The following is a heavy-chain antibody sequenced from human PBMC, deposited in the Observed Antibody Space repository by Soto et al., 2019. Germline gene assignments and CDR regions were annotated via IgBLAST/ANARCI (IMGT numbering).Heavy chain of an antibody. D-gene: IGHD3-10*01. CDR1: GGSFSGYY. Sequence: QVQLQQWGAGLLKPSETLSLTCAVYGGSFSGYYWSWIRQPPGKGLEWIGEINHSGSTNYNPSLKSRVNISVDTSKNQFSLKLSSVTAADTAVYYCARPHYYGSGSYYRHAFDIWGQGTMVTVSS. J-gene: IGHJ3*02. CDR3: ARPHYYGSGSYYRHAFDI. CDR2: INHSGST. V-gene: IGHV4-34*01.